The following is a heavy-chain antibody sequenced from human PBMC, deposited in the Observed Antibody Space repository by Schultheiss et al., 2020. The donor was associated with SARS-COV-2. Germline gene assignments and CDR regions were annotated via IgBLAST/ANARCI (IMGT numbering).Heavy chain of an antibody. CDR3: ARDQGGDCYLDY. CDR1: GFTFSSYD. CDR2: IWYDGSNK. D-gene: IGHD2-21*02. Sequence: GGSLRLSCAASGFTFSSYDMHWVRQAPGKGLEWVAVIWYDGSNKYYADSVKGRFTISRDNSKNTLYLQMNSLRAEDTAVYYCARDQGGDCYLDYWGQGTLVTVSS. J-gene: IGHJ4*02. V-gene: IGHV3-33*01.